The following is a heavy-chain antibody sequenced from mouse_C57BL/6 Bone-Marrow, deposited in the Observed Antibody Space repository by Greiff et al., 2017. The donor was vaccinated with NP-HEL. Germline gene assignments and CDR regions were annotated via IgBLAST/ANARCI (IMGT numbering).Heavy chain of an antibody. V-gene: IGHV5-4*01. J-gene: IGHJ3*01. Sequence: EVMLVESGGGLVKPGGSLKLSCAASGFTFSSYAMSWVRQTPEKRLEWVATISAGGSYTYYPDNVKGRFTISRDNAKNNLYLQMSHLKSEDTAMYYCARDGEAYWGQGTLVTVSA. CDR3: ARDGEAY. CDR1: GFTFSSYA. CDR2: ISAGGSYT.